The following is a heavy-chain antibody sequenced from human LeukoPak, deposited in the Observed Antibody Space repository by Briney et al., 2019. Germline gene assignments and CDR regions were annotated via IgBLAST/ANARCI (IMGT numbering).Heavy chain of an antibody. Sequence: GGSLRLSCAASGFTFSSHWMHWVRQAPGKGLVWVSRINSDGRNINYADSVKGRFTISRDNAKNTLYLQMNSLRVEDTAVHYCTRGPPDGSGNYYPGDFWGQGTLVTVSS. CDR3: TRGPPDGSGNYYPGDF. J-gene: IGHJ4*02. CDR1: GFTFSSHW. CDR2: INSDGRNI. V-gene: IGHV3-74*01. D-gene: IGHD3-10*01.